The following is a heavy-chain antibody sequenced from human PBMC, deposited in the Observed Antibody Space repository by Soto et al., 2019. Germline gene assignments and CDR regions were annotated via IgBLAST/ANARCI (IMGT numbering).Heavy chain of an antibody. J-gene: IGHJ4*02. D-gene: IGHD1-1*01. CDR2: ISAHNGNT. Sequence: QVHLVQSGAEVKKPGASVKVSCKASGYTFTSYGITWVRQAPGQGLEWMGWISAHNGNTDYAQKLQGRVIVTRDTSTSTPYMELRSLISDDTAVYYSARGRYGDYWGQGALVTVSS. CDR3: ARGRYGDY. CDR1: GYTFTSYG. V-gene: IGHV1-18*01.